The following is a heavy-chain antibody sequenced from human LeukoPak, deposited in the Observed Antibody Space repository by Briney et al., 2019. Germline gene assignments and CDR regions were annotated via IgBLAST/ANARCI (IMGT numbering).Heavy chain of an antibody. CDR2: ISSDGSTT. D-gene: IGHD1-26*01. J-gene: IGHJ4*02. Sequence: PGGSLRLSCAASGFTFSSYWMYWVRQAPGKGLVWVSRISSDGSTTSYADSVKGRFTISRDNAKNTLYLQMSSLRAEDTAVYYCARRGGSYNDYWGQGTLVTVSS. V-gene: IGHV3-74*01. CDR1: GFTFSSYW. CDR3: ARRGGSYNDY.